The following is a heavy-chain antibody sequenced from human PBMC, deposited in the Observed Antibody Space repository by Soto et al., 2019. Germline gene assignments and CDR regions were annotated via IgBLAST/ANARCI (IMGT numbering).Heavy chain of an antibody. CDR2: IIPVFRSA. Sequence: SVKVSCKASGGTFNKFAFSWVRQAPGQGFEWMGGIIPVFRSANYAQRFRGRITITADEYTSTVYLYLNDMRSDDTAVYYCARRYCASDNCPLFYYFVDLWGLGTTVTVSS. D-gene: IGHD2-21*02. CDR1: GGTFNKFA. CDR3: ARRYCASDNCPLFYYFVDL. J-gene: IGHJ6*02. V-gene: IGHV1-69*13.